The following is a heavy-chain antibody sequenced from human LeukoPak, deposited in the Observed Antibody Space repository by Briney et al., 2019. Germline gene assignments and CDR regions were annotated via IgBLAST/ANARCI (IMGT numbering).Heavy chain of an antibody. D-gene: IGHD4-23*01. J-gene: IGHJ4*02. CDR1: GFTFSAYA. V-gene: IGHV3-23*05. Sequence: GGSLRLSCEASGFTFSAYAMTWVRQAPGQGLEWVSSIGSDNKPHYSESVKGRFAISRDNSKDTLYLQMNSLSAEDTAVYYCAKRSDYGDNGNYFDYWGQGTPVTVSS. CDR3: AKRSDYGDNGNYFDY. CDR2: IGSDNKP.